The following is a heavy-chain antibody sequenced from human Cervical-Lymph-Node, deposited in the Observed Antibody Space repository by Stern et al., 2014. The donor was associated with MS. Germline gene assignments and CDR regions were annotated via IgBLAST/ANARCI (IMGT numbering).Heavy chain of an antibody. Sequence: QLQLVQSGAEVKKPLASVKISCKASGYTFTNYYMHWVRQAPGQGLEWMGIINPSGDSTSYAQKFEGRVTMTRDTSTSTVNMELSSLTSGDTAVYYCARLRGYNVLTGYLDYWGQGTLVTVSS. J-gene: IGHJ4*02. CDR3: ARLRGYNVLTGYLDY. CDR2: INPSGDST. CDR1: GYTFTNYY. V-gene: IGHV1-46*01. D-gene: IGHD3-9*01.